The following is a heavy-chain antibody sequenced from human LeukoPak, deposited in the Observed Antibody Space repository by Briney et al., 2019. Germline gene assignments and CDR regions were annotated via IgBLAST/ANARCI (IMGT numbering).Heavy chain of an antibody. J-gene: IGHJ5*02. CDR3: ARGGFRFFAH. CDR1: GFTFSSYW. CDR2: INQDGTEK. D-gene: IGHD3-22*01. Sequence: GSLRLSCAASGFTFSSYWMNWVRQAPGKGLEWVANINQDGTEKYYVDSAKGRFTISRDNAKNSLYLQMNSLRAEDTAVYYCARGGFRFFAHWGQGTLVTVSS. V-gene: IGHV3-7*04.